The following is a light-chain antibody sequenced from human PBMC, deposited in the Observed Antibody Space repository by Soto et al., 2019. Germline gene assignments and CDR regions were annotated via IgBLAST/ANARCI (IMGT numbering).Light chain of an antibody. CDR2: DAT. CDR1: QPIRDW. V-gene: IGKV1-5*01. Sequence: DVLLIQSPSTLSASIGDRVTITCRVSQPIRDWVAWYQQKPGKAPKLLIYDATSSDSGVPSRFSGSGSETEFTLTISSLQPGDFATYYCQQYDSYSNTFGQGTRVEL. CDR3: QQYDSYSNT. J-gene: IGKJ1*01.